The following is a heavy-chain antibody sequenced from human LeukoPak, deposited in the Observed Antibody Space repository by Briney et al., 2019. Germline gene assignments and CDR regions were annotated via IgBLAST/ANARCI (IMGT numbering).Heavy chain of an antibody. Sequence: ASVKVSCKASGGTFSSYAISWVRQAPGQGLEWMGGIIPISGTANYAQKFQGRVTITADESTSTAYMELSSLRSEDTAVYYCARGVVVPAAMVGAGFFDYWGQGTLVTVSS. V-gene: IGHV1-69*13. J-gene: IGHJ4*02. D-gene: IGHD2-2*01. CDR1: GGTFSSYA. CDR3: ARGVVVPAAMVGAGFFDY. CDR2: IIPISGTA.